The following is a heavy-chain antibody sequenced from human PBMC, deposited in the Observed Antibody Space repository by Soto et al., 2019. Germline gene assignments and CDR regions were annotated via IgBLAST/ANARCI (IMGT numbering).Heavy chain of an antibody. J-gene: IGHJ5*02. Sequence: EVQLLESGGGLVQPGGSLRLSCAASGFTFSSYAMSWVRQAPGKGLEWVSGISDSGGSTYYAASVKGPCTISRDNSKTTLQLQMNRLRAEDTAVYYFANGCGGTSHPRIHTWGQGTTVSVSS. CDR1: GFTFSSYA. V-gene: IGHV3-23*01. CDR3: ANGCGGTSHPRIHT. D-gene: IGHD2-21*01. CDR2: ISDSGGST.